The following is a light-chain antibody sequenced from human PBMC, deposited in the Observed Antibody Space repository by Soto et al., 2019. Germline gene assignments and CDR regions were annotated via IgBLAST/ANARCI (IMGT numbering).Light chain of an antibody. Sequence: QSVLTQPASVSGSPGRSITISCTGTSSDIGGYNHVSWYQQHPGIAPKLIIYEGSRRPSGISHRFSGSRSGNTASLTISGLRAEDEADYYCCSYANSGSFVFGTGTQLTVL. J-gene: IGLJ7*01. V-gene: IGLV2-23*01. CDR1: SSDIGGYNH. CDR2: EGS. CDR3: CSYANSGSFV.